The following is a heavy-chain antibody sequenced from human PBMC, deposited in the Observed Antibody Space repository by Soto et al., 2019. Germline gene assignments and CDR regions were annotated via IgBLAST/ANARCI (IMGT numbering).Heavy chain of an antibody. D-gene: IGHD6-25*01. CDR2: ISAYNGNT. CDR1: NYTFTSYG. CDR3: ARDFGTVAASYYFDY. Sequence: ASVKVSCKASNYTFTSYGITGVRQAPGQGLEWMGWISAYNGNTNYAQTLQGRVTMTTDTSTTTAYMELRSLRSDDTAVYFCARDFGTVAASYYFDYWGQGTLVTVSS. J-gene: IGHJ4*02. V-gene: IGHV1-18*01.